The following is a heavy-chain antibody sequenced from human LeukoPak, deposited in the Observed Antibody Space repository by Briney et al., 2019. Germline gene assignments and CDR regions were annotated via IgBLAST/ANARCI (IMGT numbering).Heavy chain of an antibody. CDR2: ISSSSSTI. CDR1: GFTFSRYS. V-gene: IGHV3-48*04. J-gene: IGHJ3*02. CDR3: ASLVEMATTPSLDDGFDI. Sequence: GGSLRLSCAASGFTFSRYSMNWVRQAPGEGLEWVSYISSSSSTIYYADSVKGRFTISRDNAKTSLYLQMHSLRAEDRAVYYCASLVEMATTPSLDDGFDIWGQGTMVTVSS. D-gene: IGHD5-24*01.